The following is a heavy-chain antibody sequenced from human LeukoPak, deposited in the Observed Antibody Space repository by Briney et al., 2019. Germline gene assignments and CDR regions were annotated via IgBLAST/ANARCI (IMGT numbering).Heavy chain of an antibody. CDR3: ARTAARRFDY. Sequence: ASVKVSCKASGYTFPSYFMHWVRQAPGQGLEWMGIINPTGGSTTYAQKFQGRVTMTRDTPTGTVYMELSSLRSDDTAVYYCARTAARRFDYWGQGTLVTVSS. J-gene: IGHJ4*02. CDR2: INPTGGST. CDR1: GYTFPSYF. D-gene: IGHD6-6*01. V-gene: IGHV1-46*01.